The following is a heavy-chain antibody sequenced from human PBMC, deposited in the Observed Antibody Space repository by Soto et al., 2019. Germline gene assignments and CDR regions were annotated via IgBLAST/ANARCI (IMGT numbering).Heavy chain of an antibody. V-gene: IGHV1-69*06. CDR1: GGTFSSYA. Sequence: SVKVSCKASGGTFSSYAISWVRQAPGQGLEWMGGIIPIFGTANYAQKFQGRVTITADKSTSTAYMELSSLRSEDTAVYYCARGRPRLGDGYNHYYYYGMDVWGQGTTVTV. J-gene: IGHJ6*02. CDR2: IIPIFGTA. CDR3: ARGRPRLGDGYNHYYYYGMDV. D-gene: IGHD5-12*01.